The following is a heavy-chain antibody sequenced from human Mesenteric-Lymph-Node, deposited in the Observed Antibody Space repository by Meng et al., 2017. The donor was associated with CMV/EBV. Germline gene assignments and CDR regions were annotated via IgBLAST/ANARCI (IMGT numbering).Heavy chain of an antibody. CDR2: ITPNSGIK. CDR3: VRRADGWYYFDY. D-gene: IGHD6-19*01. V-gene: IGHV3-9*01. Sequence: SLKISCAASGINFDDYAMHWVRQAPGKGLEWVSGITPNSGIKEYADSVKGRFTISRDNAKNSLYMEMNSLRGEDTALYYCVRRADGWYYFDYWGRGSLVTVSS. CDR1: GINFDDYA. J-gene: IGHJ4*02.